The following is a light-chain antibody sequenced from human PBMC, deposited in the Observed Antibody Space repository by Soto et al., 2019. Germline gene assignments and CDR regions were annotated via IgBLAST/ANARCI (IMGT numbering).Light chain of an antibody. V-gene: IGKV1-8*01. Sequence: AIRMTQSPSSLSASTGDRVTITCRASQGISSYLAWYQQKPGKAPKLLIYAASTLQSGVPSRFSVSGSGTDFTLAISCWQSDDFSTYYCQQYYSYPLTFGGGTKVEIK. J-gene: IGKJ4*02. CDR1: QGISSY. CDR2: AAS. CDR3: QQYYSYPLT.